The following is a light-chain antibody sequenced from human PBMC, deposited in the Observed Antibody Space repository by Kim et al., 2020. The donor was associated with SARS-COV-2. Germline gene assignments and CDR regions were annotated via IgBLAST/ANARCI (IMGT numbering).Light chain of an antibody. CDR1: QSVSNC. Sequence: SPGERATLSCRASQSVSNCLAWYQQKPGQAPRLLIYDASTRATGIPARFSGGGSGTDFTLTISSLEPEDFAVYYCQQRSNWPPLTFGGGTKVDIK. J-gene: IGKJ4*01. CDR3: QQRSNWPPLT. V-gene: IGKV3-11*01. CDR2: DAS.